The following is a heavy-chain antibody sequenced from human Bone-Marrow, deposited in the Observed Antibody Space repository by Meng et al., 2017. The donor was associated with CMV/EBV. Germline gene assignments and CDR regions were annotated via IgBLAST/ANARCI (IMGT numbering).Heavy chain of an antibody. Sequence: GESLKISCAASGFTVSSDSISWVRPAPGKGLEWVSTISGSGGATYFADSVKGRFTISRDNSKSTLYLQMNSLRAEDTAVYYCAKDVKGRSPDAFDIWGQGTLVTVSS. CDR1: GFTVSSDS. J-gene: IGHJ3*02. V-gene: IGHV3-23*01. CDR3: AKDVKGRSPDAFDI. CDR2: ISGSGGAT.